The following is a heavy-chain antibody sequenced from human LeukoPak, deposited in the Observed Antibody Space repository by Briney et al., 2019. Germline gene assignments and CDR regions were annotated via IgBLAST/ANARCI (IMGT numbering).Heavy chain of an antibody. CDR2: ISYDGSNK. J-gene: IGHJ6*03. V-gene: IGHV3-30*04. D-gene: IGHD6-19*01. Sequence: PGGSLRLSCAASGFTFDDYTMHWVRQAPGKGLGWVAVISYDGSNKYYADSVKGRFTISRDNSKNTLYLQMNSLRAEDTAVYYCARDGVVAVAGTNSHYYYYYYMDVWGKGTTVTVSS. CDR1: GFTFDDYT. CDR3: ARDGVVAVAGTNSHYYYYYYMDV.